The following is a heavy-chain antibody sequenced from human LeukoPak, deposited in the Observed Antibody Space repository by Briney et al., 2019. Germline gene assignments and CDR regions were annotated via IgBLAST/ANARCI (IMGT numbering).Heavy chain of an antibody. CDR1: GGSISSGSYY. CDR3: ARAYKYCSGGSCYPNWFDP. J-gene: IGHJ5*02. V-gene: IGHV4-61*02. CDR2: IYTSGST. D-gene: IGHD2-15*01. Sequence: SETLSLTCTVSGGSISSGSYYWSWVRQPAGKGLEWIGRIYTSGSTNYNPSLKSRVTISVDTSKNQFSLKLSSVTAADTAVYYCARAYKYCSGGSCYPNWFDPWGQGTLVTVSS.